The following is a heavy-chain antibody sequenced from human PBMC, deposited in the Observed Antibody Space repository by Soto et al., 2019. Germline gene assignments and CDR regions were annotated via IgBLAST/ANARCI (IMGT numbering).Heavy chain of an antibody. CDR2: IKQDGSEK. Sequence: EVQLVESGGGLVQPGGSLRLSCAASGFTFSSYWMSWVRQAPGKGLEWVANIKQDGSEKYYVDSVKGRFTISRDNAKNSLYLQMNSLRAEDTAVYYCARVTYYDFWSGYRYYGMDVWGQGTTVTVSS. CDR1: GFTFSSYW. J-gene: IGHJ6*02. V-gene: IGHV3-7*04. D-gene: IGHD3-3*01. CDR3: ARVTYYDFWSGYRYYGMDV.